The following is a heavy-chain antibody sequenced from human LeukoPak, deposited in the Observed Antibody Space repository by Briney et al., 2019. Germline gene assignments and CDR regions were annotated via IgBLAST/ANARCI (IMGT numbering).Heavy chain of an antibody. Sequence: PSETLSLTCTVSGYSISNGYYWSWIRQPPGKGLEWIGYIYYSGSTNYNPSLKSRVTISVDTSKNQFSLKLSSVTAADTAVYYCARAPPVVVAATGVYFQHWGQGTLVTVSS. CDR2: IYYSGST. CDR1: GYSISNGYY. J-gene: IGHJ1*01. CDR3: ARAPPVVVAATGVYFQH. V-gene: IGHV4-59*12. D-gene: IGHD2-15*01.